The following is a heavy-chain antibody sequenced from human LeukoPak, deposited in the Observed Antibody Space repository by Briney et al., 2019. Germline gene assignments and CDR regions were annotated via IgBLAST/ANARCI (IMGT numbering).Heavy chain of an antibody. V-gene: IGHV4-34*01. D-gene: IGHD3-3*01. CDR3: AREGYDFWSGYFVY. J-gene: IGHJ4*02. CDR2: INHSGST. CDR1: GGSFSGYY. Sequence: PSETLSLTCAVYGGSFSGYYWSWIRQPPGKGLEWIGEINHSGSTNYNPSLKSRVTISVDTSKNQFSLKLSSVTAADTAVYYCAREGYDFWSGYFVYWGQGTLVTVSS.